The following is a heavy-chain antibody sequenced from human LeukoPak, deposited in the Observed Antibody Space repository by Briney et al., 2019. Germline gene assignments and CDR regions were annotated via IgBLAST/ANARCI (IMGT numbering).Heavy chain of an antibody. V-gene: IGHV1-18*01. CDR1: GYTFTSYG. D-gene: IGHD1-26*01. J-gene: IGHJ3*02. Sequence: RASVKVSCKASGYTFTSYGISWVRQAPGQGLEWMGWISAYNGNTNYAQKLQGRVTMTTDTSTSTAYMELSGLRSDDTAVYYCARDHVGDDAFDIWGQGTMVTVSS. CDR2: ISAYNGNT. CDR3: ARDHVGDDAFDI.